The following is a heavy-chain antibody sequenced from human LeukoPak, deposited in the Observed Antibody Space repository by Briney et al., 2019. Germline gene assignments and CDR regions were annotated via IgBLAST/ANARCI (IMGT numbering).Heavy chain of an antibody. D-gene: IGHD2-15*01. V-gene: IGHV4-59*12. CDR1: GRSITSYY. J-gene: IGHJ4*02. CDR2: IYHTGST. CDR3: ARQIGWYFDY. Sequence: SETLSLTCIDSGRSITSYYWSWIRQPPGKGLEWIGYIYHTGSTNYNPSLKSRVTISVGTSKNQFSLKLSSVTAADTAVYYCARQIGWYFDYWGQGTLVTVSS.